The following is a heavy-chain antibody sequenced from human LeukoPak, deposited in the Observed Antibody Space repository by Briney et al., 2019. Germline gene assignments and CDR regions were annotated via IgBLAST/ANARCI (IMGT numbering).Heavy chain of an antibody. J-gene: IGHJ4*02. Sequence: GGSLRLSCAASGFTFSTYGMHWVRQAPGKGLEWVSFLRYDGSNKYYADSVKGRFTISRDNSKNTLYLQMNSLRAEDTAVYYCAGRNYYDSSGPGFWGQGTLVTVSS. D-gene: IGHD3-22*01. V-gene: IGHV3-30*02. CDR1: GFTFSTYG. CDR2: LRYDGSNK. CDR3: AGRNYYDSSGPGF.